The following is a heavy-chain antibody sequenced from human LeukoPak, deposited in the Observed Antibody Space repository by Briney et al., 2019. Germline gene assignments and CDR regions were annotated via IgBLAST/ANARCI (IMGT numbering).Heavy chain of an antibody. CDR3: VKDLGYGDYYVDY. J-gene: IGHJ4*02. V-gene: IGHV3-23*01. CDR2: ISGSGGST. CDR1: GFTLSSYA. Sequence: QSGGSLRLSCAASGFTLSSYAMSWVRQAPGKGLEWVSAISGSGGSTYYADSVKGRFTISRDNSKNTLYLQMNSLRAEDTAVYYCVKDLGYGDYYVDYWGQGTLVTVSS. D-gene: IGHD4-17*01.